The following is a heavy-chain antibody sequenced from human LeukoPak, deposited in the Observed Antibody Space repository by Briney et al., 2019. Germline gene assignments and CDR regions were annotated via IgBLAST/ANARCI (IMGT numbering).Heavy chain of an antibody. J-gene: IGHJ4*02. V-gene: IGHV4-39*07. CDR3: ARDDEEYSSGLGGIDY. Sequence: SETLSLTCTVSGGSISSSSYYWGWIRQPPGKGLEWIGSIYYSGSTYYNPSFKSRVTISVDTSKNQFSLKLSSVTAADTAVYYCARDDEEYSSGLGGIDYWGQGTLVTVSS. CDR2: IYYSGST. D-gene: IGHD6-19*01. CDR1: GGSISSSSYY.